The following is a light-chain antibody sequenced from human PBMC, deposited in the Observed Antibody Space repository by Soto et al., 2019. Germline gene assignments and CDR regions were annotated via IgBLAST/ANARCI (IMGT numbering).Light chain of an antibody. CDR1: SSNIGAGYE. CDR3: QSYDSSLSALYV. V-gene: IGLV1-40*01. J-gene: IGLJ1*01. Sequence: QSVLTQPPSVAGAPGQRVTISCTGSSSNIGAGYEVNWYQHLPGAAPKLLIYGNTNRPSGVPDRFSGSKSGTSASLAITGLQAEDESDYYCQSYDSSLSALYVFVTGTNVT. CDR2: GNT.